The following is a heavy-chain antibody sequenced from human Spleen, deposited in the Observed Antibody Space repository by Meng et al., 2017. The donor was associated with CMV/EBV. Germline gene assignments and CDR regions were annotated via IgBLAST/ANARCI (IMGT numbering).Heavy chain of an antibody. J-gene: IGHJ6*02. D-gene: IGHD3-22*01. CDR2: ISSSSTTI. CDR3: ARTYSSGYYLENGMDV. Sequence: LSLTCAASGFTFNNYSMNWVRQAPGKGLQWLSYISSSSTTIFYADSVKGRFTITRDNAKNSLYLQMNSLRAEDTAVYYCARTYSSGYYLENGMDVWGQGTTVTVSS. V-gene: IGHV3-48*04. CDR1: GFTFNNYS.